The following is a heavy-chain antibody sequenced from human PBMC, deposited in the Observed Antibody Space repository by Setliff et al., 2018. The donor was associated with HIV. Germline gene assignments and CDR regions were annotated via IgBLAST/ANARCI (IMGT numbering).Heavy chain of an antibody. CDR2: IYYSGST. Sequence: SETLSLTCTVSGASIGRRSDCWGWIRQPPGKGLEWIGNIYYSGSTYYNPSLKSRVTISVDTSKNQFSLKLSSVTAADTAVYYCARPVEMANREFDYWGQGTLVTVSS. J-gene: IGHJ4*02. CDR1: GASIGRRSDC. CDR3: ARPVEMANREFDY. D-gene: IGHD1-26*01. V-gene: IGHV4-39*01.